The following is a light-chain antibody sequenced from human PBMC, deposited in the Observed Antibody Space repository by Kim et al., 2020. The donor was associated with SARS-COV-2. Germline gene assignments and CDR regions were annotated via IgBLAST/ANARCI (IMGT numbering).Light chain of an antibody. J-gene: IGKJ4*01. Sequence: VSPGERATLYCRASQSVSSNVAWYQQKPGQAPRLLIFGASTRATAIPARFSGSGSGTEFTLTISSLQSEDFAVYYCQQYHNWPLTFGGGTKVDIK. V-gene: IGKV3-15*01. CDR1: QSVSSN. CDR3: QQYHNWPLT. CDR2: GAS.